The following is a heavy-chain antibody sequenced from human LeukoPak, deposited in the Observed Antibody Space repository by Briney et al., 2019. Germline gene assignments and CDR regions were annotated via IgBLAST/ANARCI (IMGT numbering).Heavy chain of an antibody. V-gene: IGHV3-30*03. CDR1: GFTFSSYG. CDR3: ARDNSVRDEAWWFNP. CDR2: ISYDGSNI. Sequence: GRSLRLSCAASGFTFSSYGMHWVRQAPGKGLEWVAVISYDGSNINYAESVKGRFTISRDNAKNSLYLQMNSLRSEDTAVYYCARDNSVRDEAWWFNPWGQGTLVTVSS. J-gene: IGHJ5*02. D-gene: IGHD5-24*01.